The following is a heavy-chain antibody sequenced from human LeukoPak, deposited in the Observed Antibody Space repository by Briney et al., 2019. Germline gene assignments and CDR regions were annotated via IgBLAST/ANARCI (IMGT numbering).Heavy chain of an antibody. CDR2: ISGSGGST. J-gene: IGHJ3*02. D-gene: IGHD3-22*01. Sequence: ETLSLTCTVSGGSISSYYWSWVRQAPGKGLEWVSAISGSGGSTYYADSVKGRFTISRDISKNTLYLQMNSLRVEDTAIYYCAKTYCYDSSGYYPMDAFDIWGQGTVVTVS. CDR1: GGSISSYY. V-gene: IGHV3-23*01. CDR3: AKTYCYDSSGYYPMDAFDI.